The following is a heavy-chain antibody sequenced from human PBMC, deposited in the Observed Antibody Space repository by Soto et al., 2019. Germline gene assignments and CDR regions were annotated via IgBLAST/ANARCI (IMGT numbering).Heavy chain of an antibody. D-gene: IGHD3-16*01. CDR2: VFYGGT. Sequence: CETLSLTRTFSGRSMSSNYWIWIRQSPDKGLEWLGYVFYGGTDYNPSLGGRVSMSVETSKSQFSLKLTSVTVADTAVYYCASYRGALYFESWGPGILVTVSS. CDR1: GRSMSSNY. V-gene: IGHV4-59*01. CDR3: ASYRGALYFES. J-gene: IGHJ4*02.